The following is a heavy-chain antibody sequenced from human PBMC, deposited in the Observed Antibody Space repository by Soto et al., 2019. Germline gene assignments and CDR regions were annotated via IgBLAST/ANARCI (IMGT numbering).Heavy chain of an antibody. J-gene: IGHJ6*02. CDR3: ARGEDGLCYCGLDV. CDR1: GGSITSSY. CDR2: IYDTGISGYTPST. D-gene: IGHD3-9*01. V-gene: IGHV4-59*01. Sequence: SETLSLTCTVSGGSITSSYWSWIRRPPGKGLEWIAYIYDTGISGYTPSTSYNPSLKSRVTMSVDTSKSQFSLKLTSVTAADTAVYYGARGEDGLCYCGLDVWGQGIMVTVSS.